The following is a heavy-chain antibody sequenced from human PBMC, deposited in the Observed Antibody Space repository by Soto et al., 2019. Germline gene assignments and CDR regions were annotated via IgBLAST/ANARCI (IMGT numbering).Heavy chain of an antibody. Sequence: PGGPLRLSCPASGFTFSSYAMSWVRQAPGKGLEWVSAISGSGGSTYYADSVKGRFTISRENSKNTLYLQMNSLRAEDTAVYYCAKDRHCYDSRPDAFDIWGQGTMVTVSS. CDR2: ISGSGGST. V-gene: IGHV3-23*01. CDR3: AKDRHCYDSRPDAFDI. J-gene: IGHJ3*02. D-gene: IGHD3-22*01. CDR1: GFTFSSYA.